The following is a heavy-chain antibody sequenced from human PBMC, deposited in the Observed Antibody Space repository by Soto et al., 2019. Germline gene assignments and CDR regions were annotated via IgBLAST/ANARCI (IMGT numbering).Heavy chain of an antibody. CDR2: ISGAGGTT. Sequence: GGSLRLSCTSSGFTFNNYAMSWVRQAPGKGLEWVSVISGAGGTTYYADSVKGRFTISRDNSKNTLYLQMDSLRAEDTAVYYCAKASGLAVAGNFDYWGQGALVTVSS. D-gene: IGHD6-19*01. CDR3: AKASGLAVAGNFDY. J-gene: IGHJ4*02. CDR1: GFTFNNYA. V-gene: IGHV3-23*01.